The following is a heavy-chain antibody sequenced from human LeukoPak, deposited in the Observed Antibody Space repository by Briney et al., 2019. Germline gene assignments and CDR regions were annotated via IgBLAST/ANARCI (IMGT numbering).Heavy chain of an antibody. CDR1: GGSISSSSYY. V-gene: IGHV4-39*07. J-gene: IGHJ4*02. CDR3: ARARVPAAAIG. CDR2: IYYSGST. Sequence: SETLSLTCTVSGGSISSSSYYWGWIRQPPGKGLEWIGSIYYSGSTYYNPSLKSRVTISVDTSKNQFSLKLSSVTAADTAVYYCARARVPAAAIGWGQGTLVTVSS. D-gene: IGHD2-2*01.